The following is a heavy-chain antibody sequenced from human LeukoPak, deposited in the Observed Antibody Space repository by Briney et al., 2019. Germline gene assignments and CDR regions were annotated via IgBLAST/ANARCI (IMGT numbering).Heavy chain of an antibody. D-gene: IGHD1-26*01. J-gene: IGHJ6*02. CDR2: IYYNGNT. CDR3: ARGRSNYYGMDV. Sequence: PSETLSLTCSVSDGSINSYYWNWIRRPPGKGLEWIGYIYYNGNTNYSPSLKSRVTMSVDTSKNLFSLKVSSVTAADTAVYYCARGRSNYYGMDVWGQGTSVTVSS. CDR1: DGSINSYY. V-gene: IGHV4-59*12.